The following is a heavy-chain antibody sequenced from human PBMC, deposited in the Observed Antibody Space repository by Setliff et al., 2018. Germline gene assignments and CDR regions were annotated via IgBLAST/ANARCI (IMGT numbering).Heavy chain of an antibody. CDR2: IMPKFGTP. J-gene: IGHJ6*03. CDR1: GGTFSNYC. Sequence: GASVKVSCKASGGTFSNYCISWVRQAPGQGLEWMGGIMPKFGTPNRSQKFQGRVTITADESTSTAYMELSGLTSEDTAVYYCASHFLTVMKYYYYMDVWGKGTRSPSP. V-gene: IGHV1-69*13. CDR3: ASHFLTVMKYYYYMDV. D-gene: IGHD5-18*01.